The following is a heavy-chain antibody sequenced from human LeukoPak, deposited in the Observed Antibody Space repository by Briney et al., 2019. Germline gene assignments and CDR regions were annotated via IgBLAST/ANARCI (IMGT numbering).Heavy chain of an antibody. CDR2: INHSGST. D-gene: IGHD3-22*01. CDR3: ARGGPSGQSSGRKYNWFDP. V-gene: IGHV4-34*01. J-gene: IGHJ5*02. Sequence: PSETLSLTCAVYGGSFSGYYWSWIRQPPGEGLEWIGEINHSGSTNYNPSLKSRVTISVDTSKNQFSLKLSSVTAADTAVYYCARGGPSGQSSGRKYNWFDPWGQGTLVTVSS. CDR1: GGSFSGYY.